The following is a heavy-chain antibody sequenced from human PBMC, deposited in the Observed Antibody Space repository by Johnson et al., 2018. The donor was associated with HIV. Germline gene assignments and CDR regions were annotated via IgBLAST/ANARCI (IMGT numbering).Heavy chain of an antibody. CDR1: GFTFSSHW. Sequence: VQLVESGGGLVQPGGSRRLSCAASGFTFSSHWMHWVRQAPGKGLVWVSRISNDGSSTNYADSVKGRFTISRDNAENTLYLQMNSLRVEDTAVYYCVRDADDAIDVWGQGTMVTVSS. J-gene: IGHJ3*01. CDR2: ISNDGSST. CDR3: VRDADDAIDV. V-gene: IGHV3-74*01.